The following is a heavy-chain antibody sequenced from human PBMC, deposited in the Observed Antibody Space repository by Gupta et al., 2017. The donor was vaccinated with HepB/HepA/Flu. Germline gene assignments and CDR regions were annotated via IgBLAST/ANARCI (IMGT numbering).Heavy chain of an antibody. CDR1: GGSLSSTNYY. V-gene: IGHV4-39*01. CDR3: ARRQLGSGATNF. Sequence: QLQLQESGPGLVKPSDTLSRTCTVSGGSLSSTNYYWGWIRQPPGKGLEWIGNIQYSGNAYYNPSLKSRVTISVDTSKNQFSLKLSSVTAPDTAVYYCARRQLGSGATNFWGQGILVTVSS. J-gene: IGHJ4*02. CDR2: IQYSGNA. D-gene: IGHD1-26*01.